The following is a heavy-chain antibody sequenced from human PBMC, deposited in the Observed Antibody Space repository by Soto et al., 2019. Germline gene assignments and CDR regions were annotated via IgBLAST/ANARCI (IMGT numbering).Heavy chain of an antibody. CDR1: GGSISSSSYY. J-gene: IGHJ6*02. CDR3: ARRGYYYYYGMDV. CDR2: IYYSGST. V-gene: IGHV4-39*01. Sequence: SETLSLTCTVSGGSISSSSYYWGWIRQPPGKGLEWIGSIYYSGSTYYNPSLKSRVTISVDTSKNQFSLKLSSVTAADTAVYYCARRGYYYYYGMDVWGQGTTVTVSS.